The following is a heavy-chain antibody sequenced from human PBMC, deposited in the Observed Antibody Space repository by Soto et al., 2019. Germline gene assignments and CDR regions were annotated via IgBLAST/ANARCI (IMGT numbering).Heavy chain of an antibody. CDR1: GLSLRTTGVG. J-gene: IGHJ6*02. CDR2: LYWDDDK. Sequence: QITLKESGPTLVKPTQTLTLTCTVSGLSLRTTGVGVGWVRQPPGKALEWLALLYWDDDKRYSTSLKSRLTNTNDISERQVVITMTNMDTEDTDTYYCVQTRCGGDCLEIYSSHAYYGLDFWGQGTTVTVSS. CDR3: VQTRCGGDCLEIYSSHAYYGLDF. V-gene: IGHV2-5*02. D-gene: IGHD2-21*02.